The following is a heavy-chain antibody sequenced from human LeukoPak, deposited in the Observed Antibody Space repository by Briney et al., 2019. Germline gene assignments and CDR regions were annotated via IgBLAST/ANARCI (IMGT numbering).Heavy chain of an antibody. J-gene: IGHJ6*02. CDR1: GDSVSSNSAA. Sequence: SQALSLTCAISGDSVSSNSAAWNWIRQSPSRGLEWLGRTYYRSKWYNDYAVSVKSRITINPDTSKNQFSLQLNSVTPEDTAVYYCARARPWLGKYYYGMDVWGQGTTVTVSS. V-gene: IGHV6-1*01. CDR2: TYYRSKWYN. CDR3: ARARPWLGKYYYGMDV. D-gene: IGHD6-19*01.